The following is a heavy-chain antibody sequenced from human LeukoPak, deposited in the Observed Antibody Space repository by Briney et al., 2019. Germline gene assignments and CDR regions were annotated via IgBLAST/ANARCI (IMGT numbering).Heavy chain of an antibody. Sequence: GGSLRLSCAASGFTFSSYAMSWVRQAPGKGLEWVSAISGSGGSTYYADSVKGRFTISRDNSKNTLYLQMNSLRAEDTAVYYCAKGGHSWKSPSYYFDYWGQGTLVTVSS. CDR3: AKGGHSWKSPSYYFDY. J-gene: IGHJ4*02. D-gene: IGHD1-1*01. CDR2: ISGSGGST. V-gene: IGHV3-23*01. CDR1: GFTFSSYA.